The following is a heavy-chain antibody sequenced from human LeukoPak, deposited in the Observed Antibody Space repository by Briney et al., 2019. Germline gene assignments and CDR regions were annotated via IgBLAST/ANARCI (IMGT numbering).Heavy chain of an antibody. Sequence: PSETLSLTCTVSGGSISSSSYYWGWIRQPPGKGLEWIGSIYYSGSTYYNPSLKSRVTISVDTSKNQFSLKLSSVTAADTAVYYCARGFDWNAQDYWGQGTLVTVSS. CDR1: GGSISSSSYY. J-gene: IGHJ4*02. D-gene: IGHD1-1*01. CDR2: IYYSGST. V-gene: IGHV4-39*07. CDR3: ARGFDWNAQDY.